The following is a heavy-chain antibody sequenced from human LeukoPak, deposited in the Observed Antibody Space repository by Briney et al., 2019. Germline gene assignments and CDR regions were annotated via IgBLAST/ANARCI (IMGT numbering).Heavy chain of an antibody. CDR1: GGSFSGYY. CDR2: INHSGST. V-gene: IGHV4-34*01. CDR3: ARGSHGNYYYYYMDV. D-gene: IGHD1-1*01. Sequence: SETLSLTCAVYGGSFSGYYWSWIRQPPGKGLEWNGEINHSGSTNYNPSLKSRVTISVDTSKNQFTLKLSSVTAADTAVYYCARGSHGNYYYYYMDVWGKGTTVIVSS. J-gene: IGHJ6*03.